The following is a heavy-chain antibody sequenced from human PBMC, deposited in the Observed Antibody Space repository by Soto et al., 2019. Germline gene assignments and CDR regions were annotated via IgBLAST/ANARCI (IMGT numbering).Heavy chain of an antibody. Sequence: SETLSLTCTVSGAPISSFYWSWIRQSPGKGLEWIGHVYYSGSTNYNPSLKSRVTISLDTSKNQFSLNLTSVTAADTAVYYCARRRDGYTGVWFDPWGQGTLVTVSS. D-gene: IGHD5-12*01. CDR2: VYYSGST. V-gene: IGHV4-59*01. CDR3: ARRRDGYTGVWFDP. CDR1: GAPISSFY. J-gene: IGHJ5*02.